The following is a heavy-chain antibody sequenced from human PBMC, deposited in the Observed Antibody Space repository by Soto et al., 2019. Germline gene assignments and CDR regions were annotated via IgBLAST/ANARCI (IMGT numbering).Heavy chain of an antibody. CDR1: GFTFYNYA. CDR2: ISGGGDGT. J-gene: IGHJ3*01. CDR3: AKKGLGSLATYCTTGDCHYAFDV. V-gene: IGHV3-23*01. Sequence: VQLLESGGGLVRPGGSLRLSCAASGFTFYNYAMNWVRQAPGKGLEWVSTISGGGDGTYYADSVKGRFTISRDNSRNTVYLQMNILRAEDTAVYYCAKKGLGSLATYCTTGDCHYAFDVWGQGTLVTVSS. D-gene: IGHD2-8*01.